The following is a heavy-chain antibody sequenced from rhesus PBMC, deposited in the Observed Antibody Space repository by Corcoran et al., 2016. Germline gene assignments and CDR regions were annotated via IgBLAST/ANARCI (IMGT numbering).Heavy chain of an antibody. Sequence: EVQLVESGGGLAKPGGSLRLSCAASGFTFSSYWMNWVRQAQGQGLEWVSAINSGGGSTYYADSVKGRFTISRDNSKNTLSLQMNSLRAEDTAVYYCAKGGQRPYFDYWGQGVLVTVSS. D-gene: IGHD3-34*01. CDR1: GFTFSSYW. CDR2: INSGGGST. V-gene: IGHV3S25*01. J-gene: IGHJ4*01. CDR3: AKGGQRPYFDY.